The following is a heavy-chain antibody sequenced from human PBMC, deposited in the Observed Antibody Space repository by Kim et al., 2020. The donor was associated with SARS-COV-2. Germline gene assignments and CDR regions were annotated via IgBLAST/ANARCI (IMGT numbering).Heavy chain of an antibody. D-gene: IGHD5-12*01. CDR3: ARDGYNGLIDY. J-gene: IGHJ4*02. CDR2: IYYSGST. Sequence: SETLSLTCTVSGGSISSYYWSWIRQPPGKGLEWIGYIYYSGSTNYNPSLKSRVTISVDTSKNQFSLKLNSVTAADTAVYYCARDGYNGLIDYWGQGTLVTVSS. V-gene: IGHV4-59*13. CDR1: GGSISSYY.